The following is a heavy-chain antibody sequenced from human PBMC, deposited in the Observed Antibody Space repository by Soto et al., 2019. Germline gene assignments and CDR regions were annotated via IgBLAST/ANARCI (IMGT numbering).Heavy chain of an antibody. J-gene: IGHJ2*01. Sequence: ASVKVSCKASGGSFRTYAINWVRQAPGQGREWMGGIIPMLAAPTYAQKFQGRLTITADESTTTVYMELSSLTSEDTAVYYCARVGPPSPSVIWFFDLWGRGTLVTVSS. CDR1: GGSFRTYA. V-gene: IGHV1-69*13. CDR2: IIPMLAAP. D-gene: IGHD2-21*01. CDR3: ARVGPPSPSVIWFFDL.